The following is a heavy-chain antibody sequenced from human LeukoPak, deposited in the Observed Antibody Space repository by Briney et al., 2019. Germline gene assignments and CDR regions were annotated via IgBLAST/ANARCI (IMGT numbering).Heavy chain of an antibody. Sequence: SETLSLTCTVSGGSISSGGYYWSWIRQHPGKGLEWIGYIYYSGSTYYNPSLKSRVTISVDTSKNQFSLKLSSVTAADTAVYYCQSGGGYGRTPYYGMDVWGQGTTVTVSS. CDR1: GGSISSGGYY. CDR3: QSGGGYGRTPYYGMDV. V-gene: IGHV4-61*08. J-gene: IGHJ6*02. D-gene: IGHD5-18*01. CDR2: IYYSGST.